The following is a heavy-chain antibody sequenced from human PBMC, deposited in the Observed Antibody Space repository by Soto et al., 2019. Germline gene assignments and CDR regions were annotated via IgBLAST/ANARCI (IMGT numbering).Heavy chain of an antibody. V-gene: IGHV3-23*01. D-gene: IGHD2-15*01. Sequence: PGGSLRLSCATSGFTLSSYAMTWVRQAPGKGLEWVSTFNGNGGLTYYADSVKGRFTISRDNSKNTLYLQMDSLRAEDTAIYYCAKDNSLHWFDPWGQGTLVTVSS. CDR2: FNGNGGLT. CDR1: GFTLSSYA. J-gene: IGHJ5*02. CDR3: AKDNSLHWFDP.